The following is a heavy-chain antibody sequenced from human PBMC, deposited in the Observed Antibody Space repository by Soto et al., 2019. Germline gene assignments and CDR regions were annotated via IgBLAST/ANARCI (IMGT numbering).Heavy chain of an antibody. J-gene: IGHJ4*02. CDR1: GVSVTNSRYD. CDR2: VTSSGLT. Sequence: LQQSGPRLVGPSETLSLTCSVTGVSVTNSRYDWVWVRQAPDKGLEWIGAVTSSGLTFNIPSLESRVAISTDTSKNEFYLSLASVTAADTAIYYCARHSQTALVTDFDSWGQGIRVTVSS. D-gene: IGHD2-21*02. V-gene: IGHV4-39*01. CDR3: ARHSQTALVTDFDS.